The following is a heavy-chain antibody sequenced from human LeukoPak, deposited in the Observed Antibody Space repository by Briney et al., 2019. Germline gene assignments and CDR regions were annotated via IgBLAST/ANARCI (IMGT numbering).Heavy chain of an antibody. J-gene: IGHJ4*02. D-gene: IGHD3-22*01. CDR2: TRNKAYNFDT. Sequence: GGSLRLSCAASGFTFSGHYMDWVRQAPGKGLEWIGRTRNKAYNFDTQYAASVKGRFTISRDDSKNPLYLQMNSLRAEDTAVYYCARGGYWNFEYWGQGTLVTVSS. V-gene: IGHV3-72*01. CDR1: GFTFSGHY. CDR3: ARGGYWNFEY.